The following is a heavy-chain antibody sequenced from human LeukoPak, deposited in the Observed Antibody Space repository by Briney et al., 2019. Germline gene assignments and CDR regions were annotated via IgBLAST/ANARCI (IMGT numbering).Heavy chain of an antibody. Sequence: PGRSLRLSCAASGFTFSSYGMHWVRQAPGKGLEWVAVISYDGSNKYYADSVKGRFTISRDNSKNTLYLQMNSLRAEDTAVYYCAKGPSIAVAGTGFDYWDQGTLVTVSS. CDR2: ISYDGSNK. CDR3: AKGPSIAVAGTGFDY. D-gene: IGHD6-19*01. V-gene: IGHV3-30*18. J-gene: IGHJ4*02. CDR1: GFTFSSYG.